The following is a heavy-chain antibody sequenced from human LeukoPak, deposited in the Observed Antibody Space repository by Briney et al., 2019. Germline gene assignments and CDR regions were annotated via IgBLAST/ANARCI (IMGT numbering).Heavy chain of an antibody. CDR1: GFSFSGSA. J-gene: IGHJ6*04. CDR3: TGSSKRYCSGEKCHSDYYYYGMDI. V-gene: IGHV3-73*01. D-gene: IGHD2-15*01. CDR2: IRSKSNSYPT. Sequence: HPGGSLRLSCAASGFSFSGSAMHWVRQASGKGLEWLGRIRSKSNSYPTAYAASVNGRFTISRDDSKSTAYLQMDSLKAEDTAVYYCTGSSKRYCSGEKCHSDYYYYGMDIWGKGTTVTVSS.